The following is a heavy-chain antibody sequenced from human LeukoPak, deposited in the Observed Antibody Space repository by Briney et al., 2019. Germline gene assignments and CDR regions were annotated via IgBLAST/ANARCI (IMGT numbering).Heavy chain of an antibody. D-gene: IGHD5-18*01. CDR1: GGSISSGGFY. CDR3: ARGTTDGYSYGRFDY. CDR2: IYYSGTT. Sequence: SETLSLTCTVSGGSISSGGFYWSWVRQHPGKGLEGLGYIYYSGTTYYNPSLKSRVTFSVDTSKNQFSLKRNPVTAADTALYYCARGTTDGYSYGRFDYWGQGTLVTVSS. V-gene: IGHV4-31*03. J-gene: IGHJ4*02.